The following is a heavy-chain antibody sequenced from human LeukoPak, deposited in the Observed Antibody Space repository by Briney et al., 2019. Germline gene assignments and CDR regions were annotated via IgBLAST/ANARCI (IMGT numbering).Heavy chain of an antibody. V-gene: IGHV6-1*01. D-gene: IGHD2-2*01. CDR1: GDSVSSNSAA. CDR3: ARVSSSWYYYGMDV. CDR2: TYYRSKWYN. Sequence: SQTLSLTCAISGDSVSSNSAAWNWIRQSPSRGLEWLGRTYYRSKWYNDYAVSVKSRITINPDTSNTQFSLQLNSVPPEDTAVYYCARVSSSWYYYGMDVGAQGTTVTVSS. J-gene: IGHJ6*02.